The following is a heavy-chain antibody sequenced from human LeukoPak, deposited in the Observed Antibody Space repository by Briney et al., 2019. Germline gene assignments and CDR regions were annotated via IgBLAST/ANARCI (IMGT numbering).Heavy chain of an antibody. J-gene: IGHJ4*02. V-gene: IGHV4-59*01. Sequence: KPSETLSLTCTVSGGSISSYYWSWIRQPPGKGLEWIGYIYYSGSTNYNPSLKSRVTISVDTSKNLFSLKLSSVTAADTAVYYCARVDTAMDPFFDYWGQGTLVTVSS. CDR3: ARVDTAMDPFFDY. CDR2: IYYSGST. D-gene: IGHD5-18*01. CDR1: GGSISSYY.